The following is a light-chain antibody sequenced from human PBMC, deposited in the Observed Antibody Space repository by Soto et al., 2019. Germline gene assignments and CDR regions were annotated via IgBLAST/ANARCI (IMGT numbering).Light chain of an antibody. J-gene: IGLJ1*01. CDR1: SSDVGAYDF. V-gene: IGLV2-14*01. Sequence: QSVLTQPASVSGSPGQSITISCTGTSSDVGAYDFVSWYQHSPGKAPKLVTFDVTHRPPGISDRFSGSKSANTASLTISGLRAGDGVFYYCSSYTIRSTLVFGGGTKAPVL. CDR3: SSYTIRSTLV. CDR2: DVT.